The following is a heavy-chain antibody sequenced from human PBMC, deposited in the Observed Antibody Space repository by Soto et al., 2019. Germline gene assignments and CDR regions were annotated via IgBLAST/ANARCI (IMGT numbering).Heavy chain of an antibody. V-gene: IGHV3-74*01. CDR2: IDNSGTTT. CDR1: GFAFSRHW. D-gene: IGHD3-10*01. Sequence: EAQLVESGGGLVQPGGSLRLSCAASGFAFSRHWIHWVRQASGKGLMWVARIDNSGTTTSYADSVKGRFSISRDDATNMVYLHMSSLRAEDTAVYYCVRDRGWFGDEEFDLWGQGTLATVSS. J-gene: IGHJ5*02. CDR3: VRDRGWFGDEEFDL.